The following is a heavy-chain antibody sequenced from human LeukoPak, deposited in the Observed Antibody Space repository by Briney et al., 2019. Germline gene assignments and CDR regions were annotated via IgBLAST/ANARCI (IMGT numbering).Heavy chain of an antibody. CDR2: ISYDGSNK. Sequence: GGSLRLSCAASGFTFSSYAMHWVRQAPGKGLEWVAVISYDGSNKYYADSVKGRFTISRDNSKNTLYLQMNSLGAEDTAVYYCAREVRHYYGMDVWGKGTTVTVSS. CDR3: AREVRHYYGMDV. CDR1: GFTFSSYA. J-gene: IGHJ6*04. V-gene: IGHV3-30*04.